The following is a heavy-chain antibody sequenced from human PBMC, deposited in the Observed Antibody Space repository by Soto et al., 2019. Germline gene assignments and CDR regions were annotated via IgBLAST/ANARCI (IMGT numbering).Heavy chain of an antibody. D-gene: IGHD2-8*02. V-gene: IGHV3-23*01. CDR3: AKATATGGGAFEI. Sequence: SLRLSCAVSGFIFSSYDMSWVRQAPGKGLEWVSTILVGGSTHYEDSVKGLFTISRDTSKNTVYLQMNSLTAGDTAVYYCAKATATGGGAFEICGQGTMVTVSS. CDR2: ILVGGST. J-gene: IGHJ3*02. CDR1: GFIFSSYD.